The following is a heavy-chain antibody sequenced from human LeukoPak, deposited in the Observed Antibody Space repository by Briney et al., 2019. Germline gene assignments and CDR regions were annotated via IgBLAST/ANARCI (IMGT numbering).Heavy chain of an antibody. J-gene: IGHJ5*02. Sequence: SETLSLTCTVSGGSISGYYWSWIRQPPGKGLEWIGYIYYSGTTNYNPSLKSRVTISVDTSKNQFSLRLSSVTATDTAVYYCARLHSSRAEEFDPRGQGTLVTVSS. CDR1: GGSISGYY. CDR3: ARLHSSRAEEFDP. V-gene: IGHV4-59*01. CDR2: IYYSGTT.